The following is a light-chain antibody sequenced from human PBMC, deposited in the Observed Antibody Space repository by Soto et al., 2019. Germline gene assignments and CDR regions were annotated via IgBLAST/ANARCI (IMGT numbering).Light chain of an antibody. Sequence: DVVMTQSPLSLPVTLGQPASISCRSSQSLAYSDGNTYLNWFQQRPGQSPRRLIYKVSNRDSGVPDRFSGSGSVTDSTLKISRVEAEDVGVYYCMQGTHWPPYTFGQGTKLEIK. J-gene: IGKJ2*01. CDR3: MQGTHWPPYT. CDR2: KVS. CDR1: QSLAYSDGNTY. V-gene: IGKV2-30*01.